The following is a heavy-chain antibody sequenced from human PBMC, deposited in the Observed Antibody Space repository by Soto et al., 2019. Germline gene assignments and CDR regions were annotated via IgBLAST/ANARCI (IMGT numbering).Heavy chain of an antibody. D-gene: IGHD6-6*01. V-gene: IGHV3-30-3*01. Sequence: QVQLVESGGGVVQPGRSLRLSCAASGFSFTSYALHWVRQAPGKGLEWLAVVSNDGITTFYTNSVKGRFTISRDNSENTVYLQINSLSVHDTAVYHCARSHTSSSGEALDYWGQGTLVTVSS. J-gene: IGHJ4*02. CDR2: VSNDGITT. CDR3: ARSHTSSSGEALDY. CDR1: GFSFTSYA.